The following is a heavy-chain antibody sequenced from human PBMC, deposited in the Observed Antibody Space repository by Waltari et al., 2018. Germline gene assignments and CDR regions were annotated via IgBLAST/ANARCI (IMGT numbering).Heavy chain of an antibody. CDR2: INHSGST. V-gene: IGHV4-34*01. CDR1: GGSISSYY. J-gene: IGHJ4*02. CDR3: ARAVYGFDY. Sequence: QVQLQESGPGLVKPSETLSLTCTVSGGSISSYYWSWIRQPPGKGLEWIGEINHSGSTNYNPSLKSRVTISVDTSKNQFSLKLSSVTAADMAVYYCARAVYGFDYWGQGTLVTVSS. D-gene: IGHD3-10*01.